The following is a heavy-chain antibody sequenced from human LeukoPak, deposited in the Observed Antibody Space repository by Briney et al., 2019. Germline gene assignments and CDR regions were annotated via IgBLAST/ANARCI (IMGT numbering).Heavy chain of an antibody. CDR3: ARVGGYSGSFPFDY. J-gene: IGHJ4*02. D-gene: IGHD1-26*01. CDR2: IYHSGST. V-gene: IGHV4-38-2*02. CDR1: GYSISSGYY. Sequence: SETLSLTCTVSGYSISSGYYWGWIRQPPGKGLEWIGSIYHSGSTYYNPSLKSRVTISVDTSKNQFSLKLSSVTAADTAMYYCARVGGYSGSFPFDYWGQGTLVTVSS.